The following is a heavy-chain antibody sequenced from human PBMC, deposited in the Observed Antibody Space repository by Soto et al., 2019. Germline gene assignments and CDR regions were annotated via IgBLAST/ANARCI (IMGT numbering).Heavy chain of an antibody. CDR2: ISSSGSTI. J-gene: IGHJ4*02. V-gene: IGHV3-11*01. CDR3: ARDNLRREWELPFY. CDR1: GFTFSDYY. Sequence: GGSLRLSCAASGFTFSDYYMSWIRQAPGKGLEWVSYISSSGSTIYYADSVKGRFTISRGNAKNSLYLQMNSLRAEDTAVYYCARDNLRREWELPFYWGQGTLVTVSS. D-gene: IGHD1-26*01.